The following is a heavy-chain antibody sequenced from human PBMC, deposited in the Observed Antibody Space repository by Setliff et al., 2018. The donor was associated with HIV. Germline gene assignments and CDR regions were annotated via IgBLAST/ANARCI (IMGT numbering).Heavy chain of an antibody. CDR3: ARVDMGYYYDSSGYWRNYYYMDV. CDR1: GYSFPTYW. J-gene: IGHJ6*03. V-gene: IGHV5-51*01. D-gene: IGHD3-22*01. Sequence: PGESLKISCKGSGYSFPTYWIAWVRQMPGKGLEWMGVIYPDESDSRYSPSFRGQVTISADKSINTAYLQWSSLKASDTAMYYCARVDMGYYYDSSGYWRNYYYMDVWGKGTTVTVSS. CDR2: IYPDESDS.